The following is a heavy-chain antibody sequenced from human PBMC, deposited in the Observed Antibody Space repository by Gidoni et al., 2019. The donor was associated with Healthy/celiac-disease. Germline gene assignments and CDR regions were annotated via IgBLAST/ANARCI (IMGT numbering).Heavy chain of an antibody. D-gene: IGHD4-17*01. CDR1: GGSISSGSYY. V-gene: IGHV4-61*02. CDR2: IYTSGST. J-gene: IGHJ6*02. CDR3: ARDRDYGDPRGRYYYGMDV. Sequence: QVQLQESGPGLVKPSQTLSLTCTVSGGSISSGSYYWSWIRQPAGKGLEWIGRIYTSGSTNYNPSLKSRVTISVDTSKNQFSLKLSSVTAADTAVYYCARDRDYGDPRGRYYYGMDVWGQGTTVTVSS.